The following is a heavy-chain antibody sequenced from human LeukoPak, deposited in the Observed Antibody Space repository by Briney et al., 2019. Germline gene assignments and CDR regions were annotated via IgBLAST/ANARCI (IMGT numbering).Heavy chain of an antibody. D-gene: IGHD5-18*01. CDR1: GGSISSYY. CDR3: ARVDTSNGFDI. CDR2: ISYSGST. Sequence: SETLSLTCTVSGGSISSYYWSWIRQPPGKGLEWIGYISYSGSTYYNPSLESRVTLSVDTSKNQFSLKLTSVTAADTAVYYCARVDTSNGFDIWGQGTMVTVSS. J-gene: IGHJ3*02. V-gene: IGHV4-59*12.